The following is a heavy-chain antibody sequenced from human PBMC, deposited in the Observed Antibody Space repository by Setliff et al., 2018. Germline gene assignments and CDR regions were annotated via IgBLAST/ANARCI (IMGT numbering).Heavy chain of an antibody. V-gene: IGHV4-34*01. Sequence: SETLSLTCAVYGGSFSGYFWSWICQPPGKGREWMGEIYTSWSTYYNPSLKSRVTISVDTSKNQFSLKLNSVTAADTAVYYCARQDGSGSYYKIWGQGTLVTVSS. J-gene: IGHJ4*02. CDR2: IYTSWST. CDR1: GGSFSGYF. CDR3: ARQDGSGSYYKI. D-gene: IGHD3-10*01.